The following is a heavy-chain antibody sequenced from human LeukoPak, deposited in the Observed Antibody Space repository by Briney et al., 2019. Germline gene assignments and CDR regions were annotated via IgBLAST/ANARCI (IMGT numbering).Heavy chain of an antibody. J-gene: IGHJ4*02. CDR2: INPSGGST. CDR3: ARDSSGWLNDY. D-gene: IGHD6-19*01. CDR1: GYTFTSYY. Sequence: ASVKVSCKASGYTFTSYYMHWVRQAPGQGLEWMGIINPSGGSTSYAQKFQGRVTMTRDTSISTAYMELSRLRSDDTAVYYCARDSSGWLNDYWGQGTLVTVSS. V-gene: IGHV1-46*01.